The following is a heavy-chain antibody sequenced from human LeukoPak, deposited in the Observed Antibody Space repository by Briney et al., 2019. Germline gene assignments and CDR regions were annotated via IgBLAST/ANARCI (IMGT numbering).Heavy chain of an antibody. CDR2: VYTGGLT. D-gene: IGHD3-10*01. CDR3: ARSDTMLRGIGDAFDI. V-gene: IGHV3-66*01. J-gene: IGHJ3*02. Sequence: GGSLRLSCAASGAAFGFTFSGYGMHWVRQAPGKGLEWVSVVYTGGLTYYADSVKGRFTISRDNSKNTLYLQMNSLRAEDTAVYYCARSDTMLRGIGDAFDIWGQGTMVTVSS. CDR1: GAAFGFTFSGYG.